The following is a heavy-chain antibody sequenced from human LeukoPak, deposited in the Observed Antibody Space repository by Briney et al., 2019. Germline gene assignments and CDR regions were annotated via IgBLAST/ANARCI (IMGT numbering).Heavy chain of an antibody. CDR3: AKYGSGSYSYYYYYMDV. CDR1: GFTFSSYG. J-gene: IGHJ6*03. Sequence: GGSLRLSCAASGFTFSSYGMSWVRQAPGKGLEWVSAISGSGGSTYYADSVKGRFTISRDNSKNTLYLQMNSLRAEDTAVYYCAKYGSGSYSYYYYYMDVWGKGTTVTISS. D-gene: IGHD3-10*01. V-gene: IGHV3-23*01. CDR2: ISGSGGST.